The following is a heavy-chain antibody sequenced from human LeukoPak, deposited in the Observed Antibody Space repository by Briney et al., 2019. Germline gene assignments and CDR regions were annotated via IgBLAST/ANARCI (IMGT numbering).Heavy chain of an antibody. Sequence: ASVKVSCKVSGYTLTELSMHWVRQAPGKGLEWMGGFDPEDGETIYAQKFQGRVTMTEDTSTDTAYMELSSLRSEDTAVYYCATRPGYSGYVHYFDYWGQGTPVTVSP. CDR2: FDPEDGET. CDR3: ATRPGYSGYVHYFDY. V-gene: IGHV1-24*01. J-gene: IGHJ4*02. D-gene: IGHD5-12*01. CDR1: GYTLTELS.